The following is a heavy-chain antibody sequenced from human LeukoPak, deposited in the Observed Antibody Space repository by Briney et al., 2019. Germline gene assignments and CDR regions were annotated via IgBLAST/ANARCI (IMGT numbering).Heavy chain of an antibody. CDR3: AREPAPYSSGFPCLY. D-gene: IGHD6-19*01. CDR1: GFTFSSYA. Sequence: GGSLRLPCAASGFTFSSYAMHWVRQAPGKGLEWVAVISYDGSNKYYADSVKGRFTISRDNSKNTLYLQMNSLRAEDTAVYYCAREPAPYSSGFPCLYWGQGTLVTVSS. J-gene: IGHJ4*02. CDR2: ISYDGSNK. V-gene: IGHV3-30-3*01.